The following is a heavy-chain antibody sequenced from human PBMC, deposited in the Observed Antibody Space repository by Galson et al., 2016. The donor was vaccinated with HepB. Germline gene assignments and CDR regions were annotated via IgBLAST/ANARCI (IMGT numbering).Heavy chain of an antibody. Sequence: SETLSLTWTVSGVSTKSYYWSWIRQPPGKGLEWIGYIYYSGTTNYNPSLRSRVTMSVDTSKNQFSLNLSSVTAADTAVYYCARESSSWYQNWFDPWGQGTLVTVSS. V-gene: IGHV4-59*12. D-gene: IGHD6-13*01. CDR3: ARESSSWYQNWFDP. J-gene: IGHJ5*02. CDR2: IYYSGTT. CDR1: GVSTKSYY.